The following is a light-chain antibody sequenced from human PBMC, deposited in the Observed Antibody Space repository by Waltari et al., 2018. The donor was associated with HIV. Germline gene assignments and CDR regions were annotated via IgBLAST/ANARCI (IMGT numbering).Light chain of an antibody. CDR1: SNDVGSYKF. Sequence: QSALTQPASVSGSPGQSITISCTGTSNDVGSYKFVSWYQQHPGKAPKLIMYEVTNRPSGVPNRFSGSKSGNTASLTISGLQLEDEAEYHCCSYAGGTDWVFGGGTKLTVL. V-gene: IGLV2-23*02. CDR3: CSYAGGTDWV. J-gene: IGLJ3*02. CDR2: EVT.